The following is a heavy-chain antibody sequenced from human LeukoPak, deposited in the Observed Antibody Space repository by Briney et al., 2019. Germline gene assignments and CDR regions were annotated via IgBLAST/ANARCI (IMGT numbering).Heavy chain of an antibody. CDR1: GGSISSYY. Sequence: SETLSLTCTVSGGSISSYYWSWTRQPPGKGLEWIGYIYTSGSTNYNPSLKSRVTISVDTSKNQFSLKLSSVTAADTAVYYCARLHYYGSGSTDAFDIWGQGTMVTVSS. CDR3: ARLHYYGSGSTDAFDI. CDR2: IYTSGST. J-gene: IGHJ3*02. V-gene: IGHV4-4*09. D-gene: IGHD3-10*01.